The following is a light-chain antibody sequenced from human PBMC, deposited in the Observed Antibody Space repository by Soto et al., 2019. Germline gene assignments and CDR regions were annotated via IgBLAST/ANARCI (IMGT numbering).Light chain of an antibody. V-gene: IGLV2-8*01. Sequence: QSALTQPPSASGSPGQSVTISCTGTKSDIGVYDFVSWYQHHPGKAPRRIIYEVVQRPSGGPDRVSGSKSGNTASLTVSGIQAADESHYFCKSYAGSNTYVFGSGTKV. CDR1: KSDIGVYDF. CDR2: EVV. CDR3: KSYAGSNTYV. J-gene: IGLJ1*01.